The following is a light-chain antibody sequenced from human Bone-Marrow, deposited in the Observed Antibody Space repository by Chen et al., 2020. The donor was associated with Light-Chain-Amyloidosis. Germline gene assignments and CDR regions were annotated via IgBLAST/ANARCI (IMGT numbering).Light chain of an antibody. V-gene: IGLV3-25*03. CDR1: DLPTKY. CDR3: QSADSSGTYGVI. J-gene: IGLJ2*01. CDR2: RDT. Sequence: SYELTQPPSVSVSPGHTARIPCSGDDLPTKYAHWYQQKPGQAPVLVIHRDTERPSGISERFSGSSSGTTATLTISGVQAEDEADYHCQSADSSGTYGVIFGGGTKLTVL.